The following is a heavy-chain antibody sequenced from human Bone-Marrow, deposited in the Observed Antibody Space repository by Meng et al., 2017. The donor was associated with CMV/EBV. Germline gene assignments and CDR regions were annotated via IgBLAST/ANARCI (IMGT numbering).Heavy chain of an antibody. D-gene: IGHD1-1*01. CDR3: ARDQLQLGVYYYYGMDV. CDR1: GFTFDDYA. CDR2: ISWNSGSI. Sequence: SLKISCAASGFTFDDYAMHWVRQAPGKGLEWVSGISWNSGSIGYADSVKGRFTISRDNAKNSLYLQMNSLRAEDTAVYYCARDQLQLGVYYYYGMDVWGQGTTVTVSS. J-gene: IGHJ6*02. V-gene: IGHV3-9*01.